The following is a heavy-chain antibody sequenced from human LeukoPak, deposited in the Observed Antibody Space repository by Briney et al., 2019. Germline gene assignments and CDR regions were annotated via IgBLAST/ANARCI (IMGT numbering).Heavy chain of an antibody. D-gene: IGHD3-10*01. J-gene: IGHJ6*04. CDR1: GFTFSSYS. CDR2: ISSSSYI. Sequence: GGSLRLSCAASGFTFSSYSMNWVRQAPWKGLEWVSSISSSSYIYYADSVKGRFTISRDNAKNSLYLQMNSLRAEDTAVYYCARDSITMVRGSVWDVWGKGTTVTVSS. CDR3: ARDSITMVRGSVWDV. V-gene: IGHV3-21*01.